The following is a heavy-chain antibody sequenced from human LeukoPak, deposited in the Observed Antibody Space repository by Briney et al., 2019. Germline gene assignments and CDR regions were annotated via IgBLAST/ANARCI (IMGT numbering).Heavy chain of an antibody. CDR3: ARGGSTDSIHSCGGNCYFLDY. D-gene: IGHD2-21*02. CDR2: ISSSSSTI. Sequence: GGSLRLSCGVSGFTFSSSSMNWVLQAPGKGLDWVSYISSSSSTIYYADSVKGRFTISRDNAKDSLYLKMNSLRDEDTAVYYCARGGSTDSIHSCGGNCYFLDYWGQGTLVTVSS. J-gene: IGHJ4*02. V-gene: IGHV3-48*02. CDR1: GFTFSSSS.